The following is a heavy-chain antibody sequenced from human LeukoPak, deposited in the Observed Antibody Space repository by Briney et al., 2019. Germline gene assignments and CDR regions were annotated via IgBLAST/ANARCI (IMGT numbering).Heavy chain of an antibody. CDR1: GFTFSSYA. CDR3: AKGGYYYDSSGYLFDY. V-gene: IGHV3-23*01. D-gene: IGHD3-22*01. CDR2: ISGSGGST. J-gene: IGHJ4*02. Sequence: GGSLRLSCAASGFTFSSYAMSWVRQAPGKGLEWVSAISGSGGSTYYGDSVKGRFTISRDASKNTLYLQMNSLRAEDTAVYYCAKGGYYYDSSGYLFDYWGQGTLVTVSS.